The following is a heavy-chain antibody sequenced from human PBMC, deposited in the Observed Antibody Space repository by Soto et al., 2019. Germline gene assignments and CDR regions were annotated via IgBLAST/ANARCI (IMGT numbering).Heavy chain of an antibody. J-gene: IGHJ3*02. V-gene: IGHV3-23*01. CDR1: GFTFSTYA. D-gene: IGHD6-19*01. Sequence: PGGSLRISCAASGFTFSTYAMSWVRQGPGKGLEWVSAISASGGSTDYADSVKGRLTISRDNSKNTLYLQMNSLRAEDTAVYFCAKDRYSSGWDAFDIWGQGTMVTVSS. CDR3: AKDRYSSGWDAFDI. CDR2: ISASGGST.